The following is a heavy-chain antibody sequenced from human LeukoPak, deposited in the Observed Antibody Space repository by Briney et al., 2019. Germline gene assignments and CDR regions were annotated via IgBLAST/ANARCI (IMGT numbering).Heavy chain of an antibody. CDR2: ISSSSSYI. V-gene: IGHV3-21*01. CDR3: ARDGIVVVPAAIEHYYYYGMDV. CDR1: GFTFSIYS. D-gene: IGHD2-2*02. Sequence: GGSLRLSCAASGFTFSIYSMNWVRQAPGKGLEWVSSISSSSSYIYYADSVKGRFTISRDNAKNSLYLQMNSLRAEDTAVYYCARDGIVVVPAAIEHYYYYGMDVWGQGTTVTVSS. J-gene: IGHJ6*02.